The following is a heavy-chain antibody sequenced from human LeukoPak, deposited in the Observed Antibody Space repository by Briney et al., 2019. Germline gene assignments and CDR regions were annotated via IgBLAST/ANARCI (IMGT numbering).Heavy chain of an antibody. CDR3: ARDSAEWELRFGYFGY. CDR1: GYTFTSYG. D-gene: IGHD1-26*01. CDR2: ISAYNGNT. Sequence: ASVKVSCKASGYTFTSYGISWVRQAPGQGLEWMGWISAYNGNTNYAQKLQGRVTMTTDTSTSTAYMELRSLRSDDTAVYYCARDSAEWELRFGYFGYWGQGTLVTVSS. V-gene: IGHV1-18*01. J-gene: IGHJ4*02.